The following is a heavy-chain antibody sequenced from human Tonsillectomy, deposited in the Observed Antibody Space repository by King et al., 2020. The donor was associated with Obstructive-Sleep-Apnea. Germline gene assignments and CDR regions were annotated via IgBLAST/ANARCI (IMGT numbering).Heavy chain of an antibody. J-gene: IGHJ4*02. CDR1: VYTFTGYY. CDR3: ATVAVSTAIFYFDY. CDR2: INPNSGVT. V-gene: IGHV1-2*02. D-gene: IGHD3-3*01. Sequence: VQLVESGAEVKKPGASVKVSCKASVYTFTGYYMHWVRQAPGQGLEWMGWINPNSGVTTYSQKFQGRGTMTRDTSISTAYMEQSSLRTDDTAVYYCATVAVSTAIFYFDYWGQGTLVTVSS.